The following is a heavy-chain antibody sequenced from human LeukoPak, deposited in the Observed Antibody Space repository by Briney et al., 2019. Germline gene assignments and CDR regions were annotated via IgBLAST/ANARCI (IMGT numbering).Heavy chain of an antibody. CDR2: IYYSGST. J-gene: IGHJ4*02. CDR1: GGSISSYY. V-gene: IGHV4-59*01. D-gene: IGHD6-19*01. Sequence: SETLSLTCTVSGGSISSYYWSWIRQPPGKGLEWIGYIYYSGSTNYNPSLKSRVTISVDPSKNQFSLKLSSVTAADTAVYYCARDGGYSSSGWFGHFDYWGQGTLVTVSS. CDR3: ARDGGYSSSGWFGHFDY.